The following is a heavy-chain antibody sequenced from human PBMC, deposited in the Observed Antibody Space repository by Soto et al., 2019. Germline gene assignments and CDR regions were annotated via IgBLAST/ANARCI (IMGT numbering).Heavy chain of an antibody. Sequence: SETLSLTCTVSGGSISSYYWSWIRQPPGKGLEWIGYIYYSGSTYYNPSLKSRVTISVDTSKNQFSLKLSSVTAADTAVYYCARETYSGSYYSENGFRYYGMDVWGQGTTVTVSS. CDR1: GGSISSYY. J-gene: IGHJ6*02. D-gene: IGHD1-26*01. CDR2: IYYSGST. V-gene: IGHV4-59*12. CDR3: ARETYSGSYYSENGFRYYGMDV.